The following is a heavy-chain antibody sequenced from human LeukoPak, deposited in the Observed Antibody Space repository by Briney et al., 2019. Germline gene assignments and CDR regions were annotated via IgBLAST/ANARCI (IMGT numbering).Heavy chain of an antibody. D-gene: IGHD2-15*01. CDR3: ARDLGVVAATTHFDY. V-gene: IGHV3-48*03. CDR2: ISSSGSTI. CDR1: GFTFSSYE. J-gene: IGHJ4*02. Sequence: PGGSLRLSCAASGFTFSSYEMNWVRQAPGKGLEWVSYISSSGSTIYYADSVKGRFTISRDNAKNSLYLQMNSLRAEDTAVYYCARDLGVVAATTHFDYWGQGTLVTVSS.